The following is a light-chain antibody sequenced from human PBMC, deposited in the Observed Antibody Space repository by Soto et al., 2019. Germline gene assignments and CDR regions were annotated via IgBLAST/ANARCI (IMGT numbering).Light chain of an antibody. CDR3: QQTDSFPWT. CDR2: GAS. Sequence: IQMTESPSSVSASVGDRVTIACRASQGITSWLAWYQHIPGSAPSLLIHGASSLQSGVPSRFSGSGSGTNFTLTITSLQPEDFPTYYCQQTDSFPWTFGQGTKWIS. J-gene: IGKJ1*01. CDR1: QGITSW. V-gene: IGKV1-12*01.